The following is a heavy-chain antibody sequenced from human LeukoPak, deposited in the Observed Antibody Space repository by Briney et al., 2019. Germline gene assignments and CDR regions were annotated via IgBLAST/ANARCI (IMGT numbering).Heavy chain of an antibody. D-gene: IGHD2-21*01. CDR3: ARGSRVIDY. J-gene: IGHJ4*02. V-gene: IGHV3-48*01. CDR2: ISTSSDTI. Sequence: GGSLRLSCAASGFTFSSYSMNWVRQAPGKGLEYVSYISTSSDTIYYADSVKGRFTISRDNAKNSLYMQMNSLRAEDTAVYYCARGSRVIDYWGQGTLVTVSS. CDR1: GFTFSSYS.